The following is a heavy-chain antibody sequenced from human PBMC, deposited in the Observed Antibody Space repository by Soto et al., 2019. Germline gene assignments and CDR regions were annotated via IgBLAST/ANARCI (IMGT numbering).Heavy chain of an antibody. Sequence: SETLSLTCTVSGGSISSYYWSWIRQPPGKGLEWIGYIYYSGSTNYNPSLKSRVTISVDTSKNQFSLKLSSVTAADTAVYYCAGYDFWSGYFDYWGQGTLVTVSS. V-gene: IGHV4-59*08. CDR3: AGYDFWSGYFDY. D-gene: IGHD3-3*01. J-gene: IGHJ4*02. CDR1: GGSISSYY. CDR2: IYYSGST.